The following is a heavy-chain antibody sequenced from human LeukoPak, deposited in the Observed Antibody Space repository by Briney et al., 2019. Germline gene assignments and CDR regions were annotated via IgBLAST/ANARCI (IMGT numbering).Heavy chain of an antibody. V-gene: IGHV3-48*01. CDR2: ISSSSSTI. J-gene: IGHJ6*04. D-gene: IGHD3-10*01. CDR3: ARGTLWFGELFYSDV. Sequence: GGSLRLSCAASGFTFSSYSMNWVRQAPGKGLEWVSYISSSSSTIYYADSVKGRFTISRDNAKNSLYLQMNSLRAEDTAVYYCARGTLWFGELFYSDVWGKGTTVTVSS. CDR1: GFTFSSYS.